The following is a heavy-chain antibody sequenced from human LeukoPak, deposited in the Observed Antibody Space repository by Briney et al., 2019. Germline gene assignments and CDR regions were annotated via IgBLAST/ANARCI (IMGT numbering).Heavy chain of an antibody. D-gene: IGHD1-14*01. J-gene: IGHJ5*02. CDR1: GGFVNSDY. Sequence: SETLSLTCSVSGGFVNSDYWNWIRQSAGKGLESIGHIYTGGRVEYHPSFKSRVTMSIDRSKNQFSLRLTSVTAADTGVYAGRYRGGPGFDPWGQGTLVVVSS. V-gene: IGHV4-4*07. CDR3: RYRGGPGFDP. CDR2: IYTGGRV.